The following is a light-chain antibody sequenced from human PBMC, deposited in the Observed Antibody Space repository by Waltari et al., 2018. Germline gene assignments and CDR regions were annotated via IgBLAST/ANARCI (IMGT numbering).Light chain of an antibody. V-gene: IGKV3-15*01. CDR2: GPS. J-gene: IGKJ4*01. Sequence: EIVMTQSPATLSVSPGERATLPCRASQSFNSNLAWYQQKPGQPPRLLIYGPSTRATGIPARFSGSGSGTAFTLTIGSLQSEDFAVYYCQQYDKWPLTFGGGTKVEIK. CDR1: QSFNSN. CDR3: QQYDKWPLT.